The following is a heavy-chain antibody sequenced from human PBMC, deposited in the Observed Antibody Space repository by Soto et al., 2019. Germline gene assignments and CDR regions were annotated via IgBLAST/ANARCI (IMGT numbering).Heavy chain of an antibody. CDR2: IIPILGIA. V-gene: IGHV1-69*02. J-gene: IGHJ5*02. CDR1: GGTFSSYT. D-gene: IGHD6-19*01. Sequence: QVQLVRSGAEVKKPGSSVKVSCKASGGTFSSYTISWVRQAPGQGLEWMGRIIPILGIANYAQKFQGRVTMTANKYTSTAYMELSSLRSEDTAVYYCARGSGIAVAGTNVWFDPWGQGTLVTVSS. CDR3: ARGSGIAVAGTNVWFDP.